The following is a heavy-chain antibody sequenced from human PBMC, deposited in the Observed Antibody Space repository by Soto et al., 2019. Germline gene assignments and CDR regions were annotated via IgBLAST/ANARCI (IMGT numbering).Heavy chain of an antibody. CDR2: ISYDGSNK. CDR1: GFTFSSYG. J-gene: IGHJ6*02. D-gene: IGHD6-13*01. CDR3: GKDKQLVRKYYYYGMDV. V-gene: IGHV3-30*18. Sequence: QVQLVESGGGVVQPGRSLRLSCAASGFTFSSYGMHWVRQAPGTGLEWVAVISYDGSNKYYADSVKGRFTISRDNSKNTLYLQMNSLRAEDTAVYYCGKDKQLVRKYYYYGMDVWGQGTTVTVSS.